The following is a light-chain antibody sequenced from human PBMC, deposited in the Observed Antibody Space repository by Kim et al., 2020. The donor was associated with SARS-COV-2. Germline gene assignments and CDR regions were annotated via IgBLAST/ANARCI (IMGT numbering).Light chain of an antibody. V-gene: IGKV1-9*01. CDR2: TAS. J-gene: IGKJ2*03. CDR1: QGINSY. Sequence: DTQLTQSPSFLSASVGDRVTITCRASQGINSYLAWYQQKPGKAPKLLIYTASTLQSGVPSRFSGSGSGTEFSLTISSLQPEDFATYYCQRLNSYPHGFGQGTKLEIK. CDR3: QRLNSYPHG.